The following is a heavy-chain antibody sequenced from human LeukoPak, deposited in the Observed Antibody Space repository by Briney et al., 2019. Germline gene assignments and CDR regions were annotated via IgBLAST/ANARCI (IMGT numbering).Heavy chain of an antibody. CDR1: GYIFTRYG. V-gene: IGHV1-18*01. CDR3: SREGEGEDGTGHHNWYFDL. Sequence: ASVKVSCKATGYIFTRYGISWVRQAPGQGLEWMGWISPYNANTKYAQKFQGRVTMTTDTSTSTAYMELRSLRSDDTAMYYCSREGEGEDGTGHHNWYFDLWGRGTLVTVSS. D-gene: IGHD2-8*02. J-gene: IGHJ2*01. CDR2: ISPYNANT.